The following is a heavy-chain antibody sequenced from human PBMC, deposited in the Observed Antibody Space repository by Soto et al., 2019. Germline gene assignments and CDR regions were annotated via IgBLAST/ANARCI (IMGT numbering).Heavy chain of an antibody. CDR2: IIPIFGTA. V-gene: IGHV1-69*01. Sequence: QVQLVQSGAEVKKPGSSVKVSCKASGGTFSSYAISWVRQAPVQGLEWMGGIIPIFGTANYAQKFQGRVTITADESTSTAYMELSSLRSEDTAVYYCVIVVVTAHHYYFDYWGQGTLVTVSS. J-gene: IGHJ4*02. CDR1: GGTFSSYA. CDR3: VIVVVTAHHYYFDY. D-gene: IGHD2-21*02.